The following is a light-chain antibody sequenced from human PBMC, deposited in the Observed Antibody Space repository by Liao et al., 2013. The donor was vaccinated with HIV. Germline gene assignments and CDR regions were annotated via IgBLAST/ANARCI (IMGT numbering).Light chain of an antibody. Sequence: SYELTQPPSVSVAPGKTATISCGGDNFGTKRVHWYQQKPGQAPVLVLYYDNDRPSGIPERFSGSNSGNTATLTISRVEPGDEADYYCQLWDSSSDHPYVFGTGTQVTVL. CDR3: QLWDSSSDHPYV. V-gene: IGLV3-21*01. CDR1: NFGTKR. J-gene: IGLJ1*01. CDR2: YDN.